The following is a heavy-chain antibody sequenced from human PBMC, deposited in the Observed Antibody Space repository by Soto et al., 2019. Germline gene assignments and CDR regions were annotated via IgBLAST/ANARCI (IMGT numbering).Heavy chain of an antibody. V-gene: IGHV1-3*01. Sequence: ASVKVSCKASGYTFTSYAMHWVSQAPGQRLEWMGWINAGNGNTKYSQKFQGRVTITRDTSASTAYMELSSLRSEDTAVYYCARSRLIVVVPAARGYYYYGMDVWGQGTTVTVSS. CDR2: INAGNGNT. D-gene: IGHD2-2*01. CDR3: ARSRLIVVVPAARGYYYYGMDV. CDR1: GYTFTSYA. J-gene: IGHJ6*02.